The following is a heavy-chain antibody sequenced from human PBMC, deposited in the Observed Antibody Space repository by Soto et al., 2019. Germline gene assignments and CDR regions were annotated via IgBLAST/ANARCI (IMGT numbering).Heavy chain of an antibody. V-gene: IGHV3-53*01. D-gene: IGHD2-21*02. CDR3: TRDGRGLGRLSLFEY. CDR2: IYSGETT. CDR1: GFNVNSGY. J-gene: IGHJ4*02. Sequence: GGSLRLSCAPSGFNVNSGYMNWVRQTPGKGLEWVASIYSGETTYYADSVRGRFTISSDKSKNTLYFQLSSLRIEDTAVYHCTRDGRGLGRLSLFEYWGQGVLVAVSS.